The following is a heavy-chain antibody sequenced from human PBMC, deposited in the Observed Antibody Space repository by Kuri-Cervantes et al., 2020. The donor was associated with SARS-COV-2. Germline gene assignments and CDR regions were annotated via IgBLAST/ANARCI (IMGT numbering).Heavy chain of an antibody. D-gene: IGHD3-3*01. Sequence: GGSLRPSCAASGFTFSSYAMHWVRQAPGKGLEWVAVISYDGSNKYYADSVKGRFTISRDNSKNTLYLQMNSLRAEDTAVYYCARDWGSGYSGGRGMDVWGQETTVTVSS. CDR3: ARDWGSGYSGGRGMDV. CDR2: ISYDGSNK. V-gene: IGHV3-30-3*01. J-gene: IGHJ6*02. CDR1: GFTFSSYA.